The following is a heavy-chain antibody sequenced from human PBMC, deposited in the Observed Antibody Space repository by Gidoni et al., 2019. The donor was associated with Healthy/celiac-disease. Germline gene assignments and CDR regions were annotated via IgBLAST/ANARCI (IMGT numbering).Heavy chain of an antibody. CDR1: GYTLTSYD. CDR2: MDPDSGNK. Sequence: VQLVQPGAQAKQPGASVKASCIDSGYTLTSYDVNLVRQATGQGLEWMGWMDPDSGNKGYALKFQGKVTVTRNGTISRASMELSSLGSDDTDVYYCARLKPEYSTSSGGQGALVTVSA. J-gene: IGHJ4*02. V-gene: IGHV1-8*01. CDR3: ARLKPEYSTSS. D-gene: IGHD6-6*01.